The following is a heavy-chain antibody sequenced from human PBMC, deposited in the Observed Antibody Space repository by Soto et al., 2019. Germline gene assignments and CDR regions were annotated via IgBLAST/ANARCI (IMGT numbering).Heavy chain of an antibody. CDR2: IIPIFGTA. V-gene: IGHV1-69*06. CDR3: ASSGPYSGSPVHWFDP. CDR1: GYTFNNYD. J-gene: IGHJ5*02. Sequence: GASVKVTCKASGYTFNNYDIHWVRQAPGQGLEWMGGIIPIFGTANYAQKFQGRVTITADKSTSTAYMELSSLRSEDTAVYYCASSGPYSGSPVHWFDPWGQGTLVTLSS. D-gene: IGHD1-26*01.